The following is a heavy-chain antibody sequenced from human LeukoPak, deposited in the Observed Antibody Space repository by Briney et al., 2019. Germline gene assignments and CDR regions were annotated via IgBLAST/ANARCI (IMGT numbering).Heavy chain of an antibody. J-gene: IGHJ4*02. CDR3: AKGYDFWSGYYGYFDY. V-gene: IGHV3-23*01. Sequence: GGSLRLSCTASGFTFSSYAMSWVRQAPGKGLEWVSAISGGGGSTYYADSVKGRFTISRDNSKNTLYLQMNSLRAEDTAVYYCAKGYDFWSGYYGYFDYWGQGTLVTVSS. CDR2: ISGGGGST. D-gene: IGHD3-3*01. CDR1: GFTFSSYA.